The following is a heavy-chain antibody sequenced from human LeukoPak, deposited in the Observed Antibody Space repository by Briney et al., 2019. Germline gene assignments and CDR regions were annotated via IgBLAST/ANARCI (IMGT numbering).Heavy chain of an antibody. CDR1: GFTFSDYN. CDR2: INSSRSTI. Sequence: QTGGTLTLSCAASGFTFSDYNMNWVRQAPGKGLEWVSYINSSRSTIYYAYPVKGRFTISRDNAKNSLYLQMDSLRDEDTAGYYGARGLPSFDYRGQGTLVTVSS. CDR3: ARGLPSFDY. D-gene: IGHD5-18*01. J-gene: IGHJ4*02. V-gene: IGHV3-48*02.